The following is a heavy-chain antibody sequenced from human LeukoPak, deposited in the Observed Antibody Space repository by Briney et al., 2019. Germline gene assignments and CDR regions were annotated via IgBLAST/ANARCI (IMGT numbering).Heavy chain of an antibody. CDR1: GGSISSYY. J-gene: IGHJ5*02. D-gene: IGHD3-10*01. Sequence: NPSETLSLTCTVPGGSISSYYWSWIRQPPGKGLEWIGYIYYSGSTNYNPSLESRVTISVDTSKNQFSLKLSSVTAADTAVYYCARVDSGSYYKLSWFDPWGQGTLVTVSS. CDR2: IYYSGST. CDR3: ARVDSGSYYKLSWFDP. V-gene: IGHV4-59*01.